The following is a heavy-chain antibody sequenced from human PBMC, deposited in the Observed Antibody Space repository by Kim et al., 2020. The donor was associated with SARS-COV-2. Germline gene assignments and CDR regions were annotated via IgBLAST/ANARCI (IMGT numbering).Heavy chain of an antibody. J-gene: IGHJ6*02. Sequence: GGSLRLSCAASGFTFSSYWMHWVRQSPGKGLVWVSRINSDGSSTSYADSVKGRFTISRDNAKNTLYLQMNSLRAEDTAVYYCARDTIVVVQNDYYYYYGMDVWGQGTTVTVSS. D-gene: IGHD3-22*01. CDR1: GFTFSSYW. CDR2: INSDGSST. CDR3: ARDTIVVVQNDYYYYYGMDV. V-gene: IGHV3-74*01.